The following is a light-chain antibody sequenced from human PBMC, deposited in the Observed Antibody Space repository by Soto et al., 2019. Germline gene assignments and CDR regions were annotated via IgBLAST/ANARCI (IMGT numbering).Light chain of an antibody. CDR1: QSVSSSC. CDR2: GAS. V-gene: IGKV3-20*01. CDR3: HQYGKSPQIT. J-gene: IGKJ5*01. Sequence: EIVLTQSPGTLSLSPGERATLSCRARQSVSSSCLACYQQKPCHAPRLLIYGASTRATGIPDRVSGSGSGTDFSLTISRLEPEDVAVYYCHQYGKSPQITFGQGTRLEIK.